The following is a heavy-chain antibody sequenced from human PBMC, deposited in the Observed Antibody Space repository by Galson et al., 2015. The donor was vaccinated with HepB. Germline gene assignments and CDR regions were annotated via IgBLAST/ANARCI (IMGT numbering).Heavy chain of an antibody. D-gene: IGHD2-2*01. Sequence: SLRLSCAASGFTFSNAWMNWVRQAPGKGLEWVGRIKSKTDGGTTDYAAPVKGRFTISRDDSKNTLYLQMNSLKTEDTAVYYCTMADSSTSCPLSYWGQGTLVTVSS. V-gene: IGHV3-15*07. CDR1: GFTFSNAW. CDR3: TMADSSTSCPLSY. J-gene: IGHJ4*02. CDR2: IKSKTDGGTT.